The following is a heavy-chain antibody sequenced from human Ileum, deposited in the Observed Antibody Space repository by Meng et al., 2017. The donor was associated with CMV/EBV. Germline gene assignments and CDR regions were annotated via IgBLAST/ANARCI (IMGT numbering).Heavy chain of an antibody. V-gene: IGHV3-7*01. Sequence: GESLKISCAASGFTFSSYWMSWVRQAPGKGLEWVANIKQDGSEKYYVDSVKGRFTIARDNAKNSLYLKMNSLRAEDTAVYYCARGTHLEWLLYSYYYYGMDVWGQGTTVTVSS. D-gene: IGHD3-3*01. CDR3: ARGTHLEWLLYSYYYYGMDV. CDR1: GFTFSSYW. CDR2: IKQDGSEK. J-gene: IGHJ6*02.